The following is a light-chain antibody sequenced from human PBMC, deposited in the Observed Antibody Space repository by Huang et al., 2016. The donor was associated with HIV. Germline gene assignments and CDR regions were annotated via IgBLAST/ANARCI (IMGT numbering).Light chain of an antibody. J-gene: IGKJ2*01. CDR2: AAS. Sequence: EVVLTQSPATLSLSPGERATLSCRASQGVSSSFAWYQQKPGQSPRLLNYAASVRATGIPDRFSGSESWTDFTLTISSLEPEDFAVYYCQQRRNWPPYTFGQGTKLEIK. CDR1: QGVSSS. V-gene: IGKV3-11*01. CDR3: QQRRNWPPYT.